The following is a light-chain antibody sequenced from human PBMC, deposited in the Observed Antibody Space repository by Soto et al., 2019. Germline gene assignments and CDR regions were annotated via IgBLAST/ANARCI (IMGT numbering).Light chain of an antibody. Sequence: EIVMTQSPATLSMSPGERATLSCRASQNIGNKLAWYQQKPGQAPRLLICDASARATGVPARFSGGGSGTEFTLTISGLQSEDFAVYYCQHYHKWPPITFGQGTRLEIK. CDR2: DAS. V-gene: IGKV3-15*01. CDR1: QNIGNK. J-gene: IGKJ5*01. CDR3: QHYHKWPPIT.